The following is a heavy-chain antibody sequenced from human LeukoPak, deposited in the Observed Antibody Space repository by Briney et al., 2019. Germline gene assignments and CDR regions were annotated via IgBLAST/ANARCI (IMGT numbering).Heavy chain of an antibody. Sequence: GGSLRLSCAASGFTFSSYAMTWVRQAPGKGLEWVSTISGSGDSTYYADSVKGRFTISRDNSKNTLYLQMNSLRAEDTAVYYCARDYAGATYYDFWSGYSLGNWFDPWGQGTLVTVSS. CDR2: ISGSGDST. D-gene: IGHD3-3*01. J-gene: IGHJ5*02. CDR3: ARDYAGATYYDFWSGYSLGNWFDP. CDR1: GFTFSSYA. V-gene: IGHV3-23*01.